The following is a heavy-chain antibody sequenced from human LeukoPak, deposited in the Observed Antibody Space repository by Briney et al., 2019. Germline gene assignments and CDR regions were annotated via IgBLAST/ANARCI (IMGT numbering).Heavy chain of an antibody. V-gene: IGHV7-4-1*02. CDR3: ARGLAARDY. D-gene: IGHD6-6*01. CDR1: GYTFTSYA. CDR2: INTNTGNP. J-gene: IGHJ4*02. Sequence: ASVTVSCTASGYTFTSYAMNRVRQAPGQGLEWMGWINTNTGNPTYAQGFTGRFVFSLDTSVSTAYLQISSLKAEDTAVYYCARGLAARDYWGQGTLVTVSS.